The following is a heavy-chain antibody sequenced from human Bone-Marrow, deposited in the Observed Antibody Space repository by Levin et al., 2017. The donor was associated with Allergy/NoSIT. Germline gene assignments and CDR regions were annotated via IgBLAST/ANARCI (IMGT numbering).Heavy chain of an antibody. V-gene: IGHV1-8*01. CDR1: GYTFTSYD. CDR2: MSPTSGNT. Sequence: PGESLKISCKASGYTFTSYDINWVRQAPGQGLEWVGWMSPTSGNTGYAQKFQGRLTMTRSTSLSTAYMELSSLTSEDTAVYYCARDYGGNSGEFDPWGQGTLVTVSS. CDR3: ARDYGGNSGEFDP. J-gene: IGHJ5*02. D-gene: IGHD4-23*01.